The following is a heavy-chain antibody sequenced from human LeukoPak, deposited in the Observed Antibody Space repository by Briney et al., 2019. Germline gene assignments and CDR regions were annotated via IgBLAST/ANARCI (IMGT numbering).Heavy chain of an antibody. CDR3: ARLKRGNDAFHI. Sequence: PSETLSLTCTVSGGSISSSYWNWIRQPAGKGLEWIGRIYTRGSSDYNPSLKSRVTMSVDTSKNQFSLKLTSVTAADTAVYYCARLKRGNDAFHICGQGTMVTVSS. J-gene: IGHJ3*02. CDR1: GGSISSSY. V-gene: IGHV4-4*07. CDR2: IYTRGSS. D-gene: IGHD6-25*01.